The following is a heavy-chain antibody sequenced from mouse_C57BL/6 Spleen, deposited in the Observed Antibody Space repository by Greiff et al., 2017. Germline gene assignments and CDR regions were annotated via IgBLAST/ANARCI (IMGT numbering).Heavy chain of an antibody. CDR2: IHPSDSDT. D-gene: IGHD1-1*01. V-gene: IGHV1-74*01. CDR1: GYTFTSYW. CDR3: ALYGSSYLAWFAY. Sequence: VQLQQPGAELVKPGASVKVSCKASGYTFTSYWMHWVKQRPGQGLEWIGRIHPSDSDTNYNQKFKGKATLTVDKSSSTAYMQLSSLTSEVSAVYYCALYGSSYLAWFAYWGQGTLVTVSA. J-gene: IGHJ3*01.